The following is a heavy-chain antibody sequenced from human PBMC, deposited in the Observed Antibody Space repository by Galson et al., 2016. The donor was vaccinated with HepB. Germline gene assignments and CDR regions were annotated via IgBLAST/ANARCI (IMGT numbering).Heavy chain of an antibody. V-gene: IGHV3-11*06. CDR1: GFAFSDYY. J-gene: IGHJ4*02. Sequence: SLRLSCAASGFAFSDYYMSWIRQAPGKGLEWVSYISGTHTHTNYTDSVKGRFTISRDDAKNSLYLQMNSLRVEDTAVYFCARGTGGHFPNYWGQGTLLTVAS. CDR3: ARGTGGHFPNY. D-gene: IGHD2-8*02. CDR2: ISGTHTHT.